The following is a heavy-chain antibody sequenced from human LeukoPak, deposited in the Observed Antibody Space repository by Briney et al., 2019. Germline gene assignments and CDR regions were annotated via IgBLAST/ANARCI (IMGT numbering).Heavy chain of an antibody. V-gene: IGHV1-18*01. CDR2: ISAYNGNT. Sequence: ASVKVSCKASGYTFTTYGISWVRQAPGQGLEWMGWISAYNGNTNYAQKLQGRVTMTTDTSTNTAYMELRGLRSDDTAVYYCARNDYGDYSYDYWGQGTLVTVSS. D-gene: IGHD4-17*01. CDR3: ARNDYGDYSYDY. CDR1: GYTFTTYG. J-gene: IGHJ4*02.